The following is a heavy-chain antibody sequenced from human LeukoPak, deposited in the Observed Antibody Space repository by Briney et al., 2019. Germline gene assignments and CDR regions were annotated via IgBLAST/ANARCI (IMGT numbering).Heavy chain of an antibody. Sequence: PSETLSLTCTVSGGSITSGPYYWTWIRQHPGEGLEWVGYIHYSGYTSYSPSLKSRLTLSMDTSNNDFSLELTSVTAADTAVHYCAREYLRAFDSWGQGALVTVSS. J-gene: IGHJ4*02. D-gene: IGHD5/OR15-5a*01. CDR3: AREYLRAFDS. CDR2: IHYSGYT. CDR1: GGSITSGPYY. V-gene: IGHV4-31*03.